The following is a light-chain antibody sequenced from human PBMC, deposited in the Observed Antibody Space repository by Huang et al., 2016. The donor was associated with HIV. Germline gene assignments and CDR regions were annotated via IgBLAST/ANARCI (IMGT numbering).Light chain of an antibody. CDR2: AES. J-gene: IGKJ2*01. CDR1: QGISNS. CDR3: QQYFTTPPWT. Sequence: DIQMTQSPSSLSASIGDRVTITCRASQGISNSLAWYQQKPGKAPKLLLYAESRLKSGVPSRFSGSGSGTTYTLTISSLRPEDFATFYCQQYFTTPPWTFGQGTKLEIK. V-gene: IGKV1-NL1*01.